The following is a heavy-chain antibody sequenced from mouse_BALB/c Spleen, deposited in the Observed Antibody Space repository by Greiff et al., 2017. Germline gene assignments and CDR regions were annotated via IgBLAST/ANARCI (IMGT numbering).Heavy chain of an antibody. Sequence: EVKLMESGGGLVQPGGSLKLSCAASGFDFSRYWMSWVRQAPGKGLEWIGEINPDSSTINYTPSLKDKFIISRDNAKNTLYLQMSKVRSEDTALYYCARAYYGNYRYFDVWGAGTTVTVSS. V-gene: IGHV4-1*02. J-gene: IGHJ1*01. CDR3: ARAYYGNYRYFDV. CDR2: INPDSSTI. CDR1: GFDFSRYW. D-gene: IGHD2-10*01.